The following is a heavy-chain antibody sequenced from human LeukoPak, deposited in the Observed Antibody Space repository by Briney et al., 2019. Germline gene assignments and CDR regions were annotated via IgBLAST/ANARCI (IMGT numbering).Heavy chain of an antibody. CDR2: IIPILGIA. V-gene: IGHV1-69*04. CDR3: ARENAPYYYDSSGYYMGGAFDI. CDR1: GGTFSKYA. J-gene: IGHJ3*02. D-gene: IGHD3-22*01. Sequence: SVKVSCKASGGTFSKYAISWVRQAPGQGLEWMGRIIPILGIANYAQKFQGRVTITADKSTSTAYMELSSLRSEDTAVYYCARENAPYYYDSSGYYMGGAFDIWGQGTMVTVSS.